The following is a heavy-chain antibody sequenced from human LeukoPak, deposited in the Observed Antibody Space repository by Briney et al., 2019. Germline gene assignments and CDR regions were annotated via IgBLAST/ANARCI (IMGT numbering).Heavy chain of an antibody. D-gene: IGHD2/OR15-2a*01. CDR1: GGSFSGYL. CDR2: VNYGGSP. CDR3: SRSGLTGLREYERADYYYYGMDL. Sequence: SETLSLTCDVPGGSFSGYLWSWIRQSPGKGREWIGEVNYGGSPNYNPSCESRVTISVDTSKNQCSLTLTSVTAAAPALYYCSRSGLTGLREYERADYYYYGMDLWGPGTAVTVFS. J-gene: IGHJ6*02. V-gene: IGHV4-34*01.